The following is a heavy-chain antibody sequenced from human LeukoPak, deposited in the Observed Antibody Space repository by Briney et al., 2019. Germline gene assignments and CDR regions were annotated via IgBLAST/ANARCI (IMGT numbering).Heavy chain of an antibody. CDR2: IKLDGSEK. CDR3: ARDGLDRYYYGMDV. D-gene: IGHD2-2*03. J-gene: IGHJ6*02. CDR1: GFTFSSHW. Sequence: PGGSLRLSCAASGFTFSSHWMNWVRQAPGKGLEWVASIKLDGSEKYYVDSVKGRFTISRDNAKNSLYLQMNSLRAEDTAVYYCARDGLDRYYYGMDVWGQGTTVTVSS. V-gene: IGHV3-7*01.